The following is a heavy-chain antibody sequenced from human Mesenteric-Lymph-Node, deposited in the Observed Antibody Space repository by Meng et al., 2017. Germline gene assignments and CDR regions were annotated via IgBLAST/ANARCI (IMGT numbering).Heavy chain of an antibody. V-gene: IGHV4-61*01. J-gene: IGHJ4*02. CDR2: IYYSGST. CDR1: GGSVSSGSYY. CDR3: ARLSWLQYSLDY. Sequence: VELQESGQGLVRPSETLSPTCTVSGGSVSSGSYYWSWIRQPPGKGLEWIGYIYYSGSTNYNPSLKSRVTISVDTSKNQFSLKLSSVTAADTAVYYCARLSWLQYSLDYWGQGTLVTVSS. D-gene: IGHD5-24*01.